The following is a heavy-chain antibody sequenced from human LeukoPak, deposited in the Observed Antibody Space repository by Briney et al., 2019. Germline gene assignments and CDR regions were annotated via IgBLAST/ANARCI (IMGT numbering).Heavy chain of an antibody. CDR3: ARGLRFLEWFSYFDY. Sequence: SETLSLTCAVYGGSFSGYYWSWIRQPPGKGLEWIGEINHSGSTNYNSSLKSRVTISVDTSKNQFSLKLSSVTAADTAVYYCARGLRFLEWFSYFDYWGQGTLVTVSS. V-gene: IGHV4-34*01. CDR2: INHSGST. CDR1: GGSFSGYY. D-gene: IGHD3-3*01. J-gene: IGHJ4*02.